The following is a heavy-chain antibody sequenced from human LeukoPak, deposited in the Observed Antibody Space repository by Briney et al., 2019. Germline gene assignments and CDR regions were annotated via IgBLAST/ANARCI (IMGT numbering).Heavy chain of an antibody. CDR3: GRVIAGAIDY. CDR2: INLDGSER. J-gene: IGHJ4*02. CDR1: GFPFSGHS. D-gene: IGHD6-13*01. V-gene: IGHV3-7*01. Sequence: GSLRLSCAASGFPFSGHSMTWVRQAPGKGLEWVANINLDGSERFYVDFVKGRFTISRDNADNSMYLQMNSLRAEDTAVYYCGRVIAGAIDYWGQGTLVTVSS.